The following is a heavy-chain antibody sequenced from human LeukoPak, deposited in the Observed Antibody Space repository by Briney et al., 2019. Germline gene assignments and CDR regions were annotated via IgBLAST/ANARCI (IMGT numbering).Heavy chain of an antibody. V-gene: IGHV4-34*01. CDR2: INHSGST. D-gene: IGHD5-24*01. J-gene: IGHJ4*02. Sequence: SEILSLTCAVYGGSFSGYYWSWIRQPPGKGLEWIGEINHSGSTNYNPSLKSRVTISVDTSKNQFSLKLSSVTAADTAVYYCARVGPDGYNLGAVNYWGQGTLVTVSS. CDR1: GGSFSGYY. CDR3: ARVGPDGYNLGAVNY.